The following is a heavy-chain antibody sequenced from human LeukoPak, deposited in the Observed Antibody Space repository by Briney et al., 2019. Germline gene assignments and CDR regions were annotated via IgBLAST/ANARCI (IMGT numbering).Heavy chain of an antibody. D-gene: IGHD5-18*01. J-gene: IGHJ4*02. CDR1: GFTFSNFW. CDR2: INSDGRST. V-gene: IGHV3-74*01. Sequence: SGGSLRLSCAASGFTFSNFWMHWVRQAPGKGLVWVSHINSDGRSTTYADSVKGRFTISRDNAKNTLYLQMNSLRAEDTAVYYCARDCGYSPDYWGQGTLVTVSS. CDR3: ARDCGYSPDY.